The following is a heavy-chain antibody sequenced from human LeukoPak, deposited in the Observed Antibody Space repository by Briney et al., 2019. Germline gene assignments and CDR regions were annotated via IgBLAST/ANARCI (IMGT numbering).Heavy chain of an antibody. D-gene: IGHD3-10*01. Sequence: QPGASLRLSCAPSGFTFRSYVMSWGRQAPGEGVGGVSDISGYGGSTFYADSVKGRFTISRDNSKNTLYLQMNSLRAEDTAVYYCAKGLALWFGELFDYWGQGTLVTVSS. V-gene: IGHV3-23*01. CDR2: ISGYGGST. CDR3: AKGLALWFGELFDY. J-gene: IGHJ4*02. CDR1: GFTFRSYV.